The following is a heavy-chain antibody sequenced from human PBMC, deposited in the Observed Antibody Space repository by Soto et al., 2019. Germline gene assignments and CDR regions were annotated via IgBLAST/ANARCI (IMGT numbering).Heavy chain of an antibody. D-gene: IGHD2-2*01. CDR2: ITGSADKT. V-gene: IGHV3-23*01. Sequence: EVQLLESGGDLVQPGGSLRLSCAASGFSLSNYAMTWVRQAPGKGLEWVSGITGSADKTYYADSVKGRFIISRDXXKNXXXXXXXXXRAEDTALYYCARDCSSSSCSVWHYWGQGTLVTVSS. CDR1: GFSLSNYA. CDR3: ARDCSSSSCSVWHY. J-gene: IGHJ4*02.